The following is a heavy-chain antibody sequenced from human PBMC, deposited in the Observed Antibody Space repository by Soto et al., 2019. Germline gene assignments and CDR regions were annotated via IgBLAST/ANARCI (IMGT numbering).Heavy chain of an antibody. V-gene: IGHV3-23*01. CDR3: AQDRGWGVVSPSHDY. J-gene: IGHJ4*02. CDR2: IRGTGGET. CDR1: GFTFRNFV. D-gene: IGHD2-21*01. Sequence: EVQLLESGGGIVQPGGSLRVSCVASGFTFRNFVMSWVRQAPGKGLEWVSAIRGTGGETFYADSVKGRFTISRDNSKNTLYLQMNSLRDEDTALYFYAQDRGWGVVSPSHDYWGQGTLVTVSS.